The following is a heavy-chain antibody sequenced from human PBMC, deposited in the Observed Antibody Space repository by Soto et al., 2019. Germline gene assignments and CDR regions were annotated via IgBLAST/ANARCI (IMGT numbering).Heavy chain of an antibody. Sequence: GGSLRLSCAASGFTFSSYAMSWVRQAPGKGLEWVSAISGSGGSTYYADSVKGRFTISRDNSKNTLYLQMNSLRAEDTAVYYCAKDNYDYIWGSYRYIAFDIWGQGTMVTVSS. CDR2: ISGSGGST. D-gene: IGHD3-16*02. V-gene: IGHV3-23*01. CDR3: AKDNYDYIWGSYRYIAFDI. J-gene: IGHJ3*02. CDR1: GFTFSSYA.